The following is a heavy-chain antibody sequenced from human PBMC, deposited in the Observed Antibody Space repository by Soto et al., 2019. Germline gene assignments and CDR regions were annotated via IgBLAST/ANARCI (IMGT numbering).Heavy chain of an antibody. Sequence: SETLSLTCTVSGGSISSYYWSWIRQPPGKGLEWIGYIYYSGSTNYNPSLKSRVTISVDTSKNQFSLKLSSVTAADTAVYYCARSIEEYYYDSSGYYPTFDYWGQGTLVTVSS. CDR1: GGSISSYY. V-gene: IGHV4-59*01. CDR2: IYYSGST. CDR3: ARSIEEYYYDSSGYYPTFDY. J-gene: IGHJ4*02. D-gene: IGHD3-22*01.